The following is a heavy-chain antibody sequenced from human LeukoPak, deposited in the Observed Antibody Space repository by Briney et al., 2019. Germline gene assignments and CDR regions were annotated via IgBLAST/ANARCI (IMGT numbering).Heavy chain of an antibody. V-gene: IGHV3-23*01. CDR1: GFTFSSSA. CDR2: ISASGGST. J-gene: IGHJ4*02. D-gene: IGHD6-6*01. CDR3: ARDVRPDY. Sequence: GGSLRLSCAASGFTFSSSAMSWVRQAPGKGLERVSLISASGGSTYYADSVKGRFSISRDNAKNSLYLQMNALRAEDTAVYYCARDVRPDYWGQGTLVTVST.